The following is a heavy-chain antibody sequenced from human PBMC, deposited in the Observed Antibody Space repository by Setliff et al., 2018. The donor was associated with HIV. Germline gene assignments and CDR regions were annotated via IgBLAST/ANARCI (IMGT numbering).Heavy chain of an antibody. Sequence: PSETLSLTCAVYGGSLNDFYWAWIRQSPTGGLEWIGGVPHGGDTPYHPSLESRVTISLDTSRNQFSLKLSSVTAADTAVYYCARGRMDTLFYSFYYMDVWGKGTTVT. CDR1: GGSLNDFY. V-gene: IGHV4-34*01. D-gene: IGHD2-8*01. CDR3: ARGRMDTLFYSFYYMDV. J-gene: IGHJ6*03. CDR2: VPHGGDT.